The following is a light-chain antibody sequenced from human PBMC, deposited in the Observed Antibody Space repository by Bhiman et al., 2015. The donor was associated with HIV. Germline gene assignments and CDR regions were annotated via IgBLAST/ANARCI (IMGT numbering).Light chain of an antibody. CDR1: SSDVGGYEK. CDR3: SSYTSSSTLL. CDR2: DVN. J-gene: IGLJ2*01. V-gene: IGLV2-14*01. Sequence: QSALTQPASVSGSPGQSVTISCTGTSSDVGGYEKVSWYQQYPGKAPTLMIYDVNKRPSGVSNRFSGSKSGNTASLTISGLQAEDEADYYCSSYTSSSTLLFGGGTKLTVL.